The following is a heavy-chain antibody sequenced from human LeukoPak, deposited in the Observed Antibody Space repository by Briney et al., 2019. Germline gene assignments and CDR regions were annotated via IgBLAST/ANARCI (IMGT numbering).Heavy chain of an antibody. CDR2: IYTSGST. Sequence: PSETLSPTCTVSGGSISSYYWSWIRQPAGKGLEWIGRIYTSGSTNYNPSLKSRVTMSVDTSKNQFSLKLSSVTAADTAVYYCARDKRRATIFGVVQHGNYYGMDVWGQGTTATVSS. CDR3: ARDKRRATIFGVVQHGNYYGMDV. CDR1: GGSISSYY. V-gene: IGHV4-4*07. D-gene: IGHD3-3*01. J-gene: IGHJ6*02.